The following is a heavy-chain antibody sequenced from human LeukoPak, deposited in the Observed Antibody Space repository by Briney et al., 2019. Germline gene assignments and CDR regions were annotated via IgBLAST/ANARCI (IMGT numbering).Heavy chain of an antibody. J-gene: IGHJ4*02. Sequence: GGSLRLSCAASGFTFSTYSMNWVRQVPGKGLEWVSSITSSSSYIYYAGSVKGRFTISRDNAKNSLYLQMNSLRAEDTAVYYCARGSGYYYDSSGVDYWGQGTLVTVSS. CDR3: ARGSGYYYDSSGVDY. D-gene: IGHD3-22*01. CDR1: GFTFSTYS. CDR2: ITSSSSYI. V-gene: IGHV3-21*01.